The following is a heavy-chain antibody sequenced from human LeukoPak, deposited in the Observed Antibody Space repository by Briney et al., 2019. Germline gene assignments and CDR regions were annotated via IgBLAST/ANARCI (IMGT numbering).Heavy chain of an antibody. D-gene: IGHD2/OR15-2a*01. Sequence: PGGSLRLSCVASGFTFSSYGMTWVRQAPGKGLEWVSTISGSGANTYYADSVKGRFTISRDNSKNTLSLQMNSLRVEDTALYYCAKYSDSTGAHYFDYWGQGTLVTVSS. CDR3: AKYSDSTGAHYFDY. V-gene: IGHV3-23*01. J-gene: IGHJ4*02. CDR2: ISGSGANT. CDR1: GFTFSSYG.